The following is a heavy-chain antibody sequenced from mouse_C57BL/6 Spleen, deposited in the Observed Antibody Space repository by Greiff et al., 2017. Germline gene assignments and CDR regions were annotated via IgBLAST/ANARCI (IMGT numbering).Heavy chain of an antibody. Sequence: EVKLVESGGGLVKPGGSLKLSCAASGFTFSSYAMSWVRQTTEKRLEWVATISDGGSYTYYHDNVKGRFTISRDKAKNNLYMHMSHLKSEDTAMYYCARDKAIYYCSRYFDYWGQGTTLTVAS. CDR3: ARDKAIYYCSRYFDY. J-gene: IGHJ2*01. CDR1: GFTFSSYA. CDR2: ISDGGSYT. V-gene: IGHV5-4*01. D-gene: IGHD1-1*01.